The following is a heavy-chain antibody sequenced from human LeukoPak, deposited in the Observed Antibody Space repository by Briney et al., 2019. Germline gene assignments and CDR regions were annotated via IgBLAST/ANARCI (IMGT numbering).Heavy chain of an antibody. Sequence: GGSLRLSCAASGFTFSSYFMSWVRQAPGKGLEWVANIKQDGSEKYYVDSVKGRFTLSRDNSKNTVYLQMNSLRAEDTAVYYCARGMGYTSRFDYWGQGTLVTVSS. V-gene: IGHV3-7*01. CDR3: ARGMGYTSRFDY. J-gene: IGHJ4*02. D-gene: IGHD6-13*01. CDR1: GFTFSSYF. CDR2: IKQDGSEK.